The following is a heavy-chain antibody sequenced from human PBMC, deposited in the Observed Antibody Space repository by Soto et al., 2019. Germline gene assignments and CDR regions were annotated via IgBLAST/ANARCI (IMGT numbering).Heavy chain of an antibody. V-gene: IGHV5-10-1*01. CDR3: ARHGPRPAAMAPQYYYYGMDV. CDR1: GYSFTSYW. J-gene: IGHJ6*02. Sequence: GESLKISCKGSGYSFTSYWISWVRQMPGKGLEWKGRIDPSDYYTNYSPSFQGHVTISADKSISTAYLQWSSLKASDTAMYYCARHGPRPAAMAPQYYYYGMDVWGQGTTVTVSS. D-gene: IGHD2-2*01. CDR2: IDPSDYYT.